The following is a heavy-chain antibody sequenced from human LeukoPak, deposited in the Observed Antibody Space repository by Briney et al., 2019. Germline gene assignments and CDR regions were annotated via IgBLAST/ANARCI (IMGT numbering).Heavy chain of an antibody. CDR2: IYTSGNT. D-gene: IGHD6-6*01. Sequence: SETLSLTCTVSGGSISGSYWSWIRQPAGKGLEWIGHIYTSGNTNYNPSLKSRVTMSVDTSKNRFSLKLRSVTAADTAVYYCVRGVARSSKFHFSYYFDYWGQGTLVTVSS. CDR3: VRGVARSSKFHFSYYFDY. V-gene: IGHV4-4*07. J-gene: IGHJ4*02. CDR1: GGSISGSY.